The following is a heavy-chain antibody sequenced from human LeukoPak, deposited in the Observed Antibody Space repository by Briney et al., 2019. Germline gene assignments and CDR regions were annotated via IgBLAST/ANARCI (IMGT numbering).Heavy chain of an antibody. CDR1: GFTFSSYA. J-gene: IGHJ4*02. Sequence: GGSLRLSCAASGFTFSSYAMSWVRQAPGKGLEWVAVISYDGSNKYYADSVKGRFTISRDNSKNTLYLQMNSLRAEDTAVYYCARDTAPLLVGATRYWGQGTLVTVSS. CDR2: ISYDGSNK. CDR3: ARDTAPLLVGATRY. V-gene: IGHV3-30*04. D-gene: IGHD1-26*01.